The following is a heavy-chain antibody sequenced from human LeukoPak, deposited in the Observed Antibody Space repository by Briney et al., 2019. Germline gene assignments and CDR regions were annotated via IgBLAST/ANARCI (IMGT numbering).Heavy chain of an antibody. CDR2: IYAYNGNT. CDR1: VYTFTSYG. V-gene: IGHV1-18*01. J-gene: IGHJ4*02. D-gene: IGHD2-15*01. Sequence: VASVKVSCKPSVYTFTSYGISWVRPAPGQGLEWMGWIYAYNGNTNYAQKLQGRVTMTTDTSPRTAYIDQRSLRYVGTAVYYLARDNVEVEGAFDYWGQGTLVTVSS. CDR3: ARDNVEVEGAFDY.